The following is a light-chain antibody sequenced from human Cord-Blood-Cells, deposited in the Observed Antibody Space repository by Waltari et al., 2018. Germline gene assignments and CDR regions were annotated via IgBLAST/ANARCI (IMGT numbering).Light chain of an antibody. CDR3: SSYTSSSTWV. CDR2: DVS. Sequence: QSALTQPASVSGSPGQSLTLSCPGTSTDVGGFHSVSWFQQHPGKAPKPRIYDVSNRPSGVSNRFSGSKSGNTASLTISGLQAEDEADYYCSSYTSSSTWVFGGGTKLTVL. CDR1: STDVGGFHS. V-gene: IGLV2-14*01. J-gene: IGLJ3*02.